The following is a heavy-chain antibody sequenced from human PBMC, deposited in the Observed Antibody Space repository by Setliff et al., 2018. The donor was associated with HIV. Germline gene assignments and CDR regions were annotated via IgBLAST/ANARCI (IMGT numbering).Heavy chain of an antibody. CDR1: GFIFNDAA. Sequence: PGGSLRLSCVGSGFIFNDAAMHWVRQAPGKGLEWVSSISSSSSYIYYADSVKGRFTISRDNAKNSLYLQMNSLRAEGTAVYYCARDGGVVVDKSCWYFDLWGRGTLVTVSS. J-gene: IGHJ2*01. CDR3: ARDGGVVVDKSCWYFDL. CDR2: ISSSSSYI. D-gene: IGHD3-22*01. V-gene: IGHV3-21*01.